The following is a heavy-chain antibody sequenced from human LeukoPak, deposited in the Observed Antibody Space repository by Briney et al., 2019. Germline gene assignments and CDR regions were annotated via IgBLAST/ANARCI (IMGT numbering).Heavy chain of an antibody. V-gene: IGHV3-30*03. CDR2: ISYDGSNK. Sequence: GGSLRLSCAASGFTLSSYGMHWVRQAPGKGLEWVAVISYDGSNKYYADSVKGRFTISRDNAKNSLSLQMNSLRAEDTAVYYCASRYYYGSGSRNDAFDIWGQGTMVTVSS. CDR1: GFTLSSYG. J-gene: IGHJ3*02. D-gene: IGHD3-10*01. CDR3: ASRYYYGSGSRNDAFDI.